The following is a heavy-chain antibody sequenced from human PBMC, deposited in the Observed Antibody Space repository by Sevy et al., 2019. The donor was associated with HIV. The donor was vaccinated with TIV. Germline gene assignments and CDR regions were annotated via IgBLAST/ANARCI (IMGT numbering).Heavy chain of an antibody. V-gene: IGHV2-5*01. Sequence: SGPTLVNPTQTLTLTCTFSGFSLSTTGEGVGWIRQPPGKALEWLALIYWNDDQRYSPSLKSRLTITKDTSKNQVVLKMTXMDPVDTATYYCSHRGGVHYYDSSGYYTRAEYFQHWGQGALVTVSS. CDR3: SHRGGVHYYDSSGYYTRAEYFQH. CDR2: IYWNDDQ. D-gene: IGHD3-22*01. CDR1: GFSLSTTGEG. J-gene: IGHJ1*01.